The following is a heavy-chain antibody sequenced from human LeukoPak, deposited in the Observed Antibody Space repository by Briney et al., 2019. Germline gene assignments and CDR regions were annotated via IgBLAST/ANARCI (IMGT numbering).Heavy chain of an antibody. V-gene: IGHV3-23*01. CDR3: AKDPTVAGDC. CDR2: ISGSGGST. D-gene: IGHD6-19*01. Sequence: GGSLRLSCAASGFTFSSYAMSWVRQAPGEGLEWASAISGSGGSTYYADSVKGRFTISRDNSKNTLYLQMNSLRAEDTAVYYCAKDPTVAGDCWGQGTLVTVSS. J-gene: IGHJ4*02. CDR1: GFTFSSYA.